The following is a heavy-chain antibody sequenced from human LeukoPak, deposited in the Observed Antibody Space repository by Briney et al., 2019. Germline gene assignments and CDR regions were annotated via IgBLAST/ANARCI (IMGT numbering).Heavy chain of an antibody. D-gene: IGHD6-13*01. J-gene: IGHJ6*02. CDR1: VFTFSSYG. CDR3: AKDLYSSSWYSHYYYGMDV. V-gene: IGHV3-30*18. CDR2: ISYDGSNK. Sequence: PGGSLRLSCAASVFTFSSYGMHWVRQAPGKGLEWVAVISYDGSNKYYADSVKGRFTISRDNSKNTLYLQMNSLRAEDTAVYYCAKDLYSSSWYSHYYYGMDVWGQGTTVTVSS.